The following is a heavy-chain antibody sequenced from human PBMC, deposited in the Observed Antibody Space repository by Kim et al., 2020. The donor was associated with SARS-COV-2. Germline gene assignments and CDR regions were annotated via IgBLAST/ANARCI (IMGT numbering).Heavy chain of an antibody. CDR2: IIAIFGTA. V-gene: IGHV1-69*13. CDR3: ARRLEVAAIGLGGLGV. J-gene: IGHJ6*04. D-gene: IGHD6-19*01. Sequence: SVKVSCKASGGTFKRYGINWVRQAPGQGLEWMGRIIAIFGTADYAQRFQGRLTMNADESTTTAYMELSSLIPEDTAVYYCARRLEVAAIGLGGLGVWGTGTTGIVSS. CDR1: GGTFKRYG.